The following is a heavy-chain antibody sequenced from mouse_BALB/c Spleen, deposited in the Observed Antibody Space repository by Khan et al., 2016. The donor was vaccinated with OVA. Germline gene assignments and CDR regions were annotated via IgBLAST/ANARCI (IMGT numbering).Heavy chain of an antibody. CDR3: ARNSYMYDFTY. CDR1: GFSLTTYG. D-gene: IGHD2-14*01. J-gene: IGHJ3*01. CDR2: IWRGGTT. Sequence: QVQLKQSGPGLVQPSQSLSITCTVSGFSLTTYGIHWVRQSPGKGLEWLGVIWRGGTTDYNAAFISRLSITKDNSKSQVFFKMNSPQADDTDMYFCARNSYMYDFTYWGQGTLVTVSA. V-gene: IGHV2-2*01.